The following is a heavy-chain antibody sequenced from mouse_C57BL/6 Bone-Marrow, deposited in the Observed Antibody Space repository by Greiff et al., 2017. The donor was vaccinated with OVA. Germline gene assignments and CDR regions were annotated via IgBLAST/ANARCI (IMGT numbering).Heavy chain of an antibody. D-gene: IGHD2-4*01. CDR3: AREGSLSMRLRRGDDMDY. CDR1: GFTFSDYY. CDR2: INYDGSST. V-gene: IGHV5-16*01. Sequence: EVKLMESEGGLVQPGSSMKLSCTASGFTFSDYYMAWVRQVPEKGLEWVANINYDGSSTYYLDSLKSRFIISRDNAKTILYLQMSSLTSEETATECCAREGSLSMRLRRGDDMDYWGQGTTLTVAS. J-gene: IGHJ2*01.